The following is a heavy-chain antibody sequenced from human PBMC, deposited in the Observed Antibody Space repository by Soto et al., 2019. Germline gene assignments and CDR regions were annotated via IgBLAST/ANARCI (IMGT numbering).Heavy chain of an antibody. V-gene: IGHV1-8*01. CDR2: MNPNRGDT. J-gene: IGHJ4*02. CDR1: GYTFTSYE. CDR3: ARGELLWFGELLR. D-gene: IGHD3-10*01. Sequence: QVQLVQSGAEVKKPGASVKVSCKASGYTFTSYEINWVRQATGQGLEWMGWMNPNRGDTGYAQKFQGRVTITRNTSISTAYMELSSLRSEDTAVYYCARGELLWFGELLRWGQGTLVTVSS.